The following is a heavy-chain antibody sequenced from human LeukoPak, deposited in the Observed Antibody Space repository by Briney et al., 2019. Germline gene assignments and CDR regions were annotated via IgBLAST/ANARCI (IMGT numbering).Heavy chain of an antibody. Sequence: AMSXVXQAXXXXLXWVSXISGSGGSTYYAVSVKGRFTISRDNSKNTLYLQMNSLRAEDTAVYYCAKAKQWLVRSPWFDPWGQGTLVTVSS. CDR3: AKAKQWLVRSPWFDP. J-gene: IGHJ5*02. CDR2: ISGSGGST. V-gene: IGHV3-23*01. CDR1: A. D-gene: IGHD6-19*01.